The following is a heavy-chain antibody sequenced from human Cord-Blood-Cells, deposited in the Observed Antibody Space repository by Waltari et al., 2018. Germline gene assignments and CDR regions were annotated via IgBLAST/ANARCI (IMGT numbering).Heavy chain of an antibody. Sequence: QVQLQESGPGLVKPSETLSLTCAVPGYSISSGYYWGWIRQPPGKGLEWIGSIYHSGSTYYNPSLKSRVTISVDTSKNQFSLKLSSVTAADTAVYYCARDRSYFDYWGQGTLVTVSS. CDR3: ARDRSYFDY. J-gene: IGHJ4*02. CDR2: IYHSGST. V-gene: IGHV4-38-2*02. CDR1: GYSISSGYY.